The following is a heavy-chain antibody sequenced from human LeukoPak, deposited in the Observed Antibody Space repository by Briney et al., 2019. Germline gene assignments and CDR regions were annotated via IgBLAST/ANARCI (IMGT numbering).Heavy chain of an antibody. V-gene: IGHV3-21*01. CDR1: GFTFSDHY. Sequence: GGSLRLSCAASGFTFSDHYMDWVRQAPGKGLEWVSSISSSSSYIYYADSVKGRFTISRDNAKNSLYLQMNSLRAEGTAVYYCARDDILTGWYFDLWGRGTLVTVSS. CDR2: ISSSSSYI. CDR3: ARDDILTGWYFDL. J-gene: IGHJ2*01. D-gene: IGHD3-9*01.